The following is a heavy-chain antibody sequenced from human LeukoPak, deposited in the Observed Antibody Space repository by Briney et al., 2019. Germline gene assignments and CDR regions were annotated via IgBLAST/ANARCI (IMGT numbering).Heavy chain of an antibody. D-gene: IGHD2-2*01. Sequence: PGGSLRLSCAASGFTFSSYAMSWVRPAPGKGLEWVSAISGSGGSTYYADSVKGRFTISRDNSKNTLYLQMRSLRAEDTAVYYCAKDLGYCSSTSCYPPDYWGQGTLVTVSS. CDR1: GFTFSSYA. CDR2: ISGSGGST. J-gene: IGHJ4*02. CDR3: AKDLGYCSSTSCYPPDY. V-gene: IGHV3-23*01.